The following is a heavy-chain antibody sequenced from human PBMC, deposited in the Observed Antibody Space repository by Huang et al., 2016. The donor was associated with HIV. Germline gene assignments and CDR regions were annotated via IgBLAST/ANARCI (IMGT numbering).Heavy chain of an antibody. J-gene: IGHJ4*02. V-gene: IGHV3-74*01. CDR3: VRDPRIQSWLNYFDY. CDR2: INSDGSSS. CDR1: GFTFSSYW. D-gene: IGHD3-22*01. Sequence: EVQLVESGGGLVQPGGSLRLSCAASGFTFSSYWMHWVRQAPGKGRVWVSRINSDGSSSGYADSVKGRCTISRDNAKNTLYLQMNSLRAEDTAVYYCVRDPRIQSWLNYFDYWGQGTLVSVSS.